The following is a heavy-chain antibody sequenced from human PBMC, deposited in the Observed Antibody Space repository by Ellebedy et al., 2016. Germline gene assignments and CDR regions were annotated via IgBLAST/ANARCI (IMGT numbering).Heavy chain of an antibody. CDR1: GGSISSGSYY. CDR2: IYFSGST. V-gene: IGHV4-39*01. CDR3: ATHQATGTGRGWGDS. J-gene: IGHJ5*01. D-gene: IGHD1-7*01. Sequence: SETLSLTXTVSGGSISSGSYYWGWIRQPPGKGLEWIGSIYFSGSTYYKPSLKSRVTISVDTSKNQFSLKLSSVTAADTAVYVCATHQATGTGRGWGDSWGQGTLVTVSS.